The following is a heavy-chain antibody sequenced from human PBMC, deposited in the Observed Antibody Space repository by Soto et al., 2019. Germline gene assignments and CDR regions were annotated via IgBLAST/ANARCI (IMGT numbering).Heavy chain of an antibody. V-gene: IGHV4-39*07. J-gene: IGHJ6*02. CDR2: INHSGST. CDR1: GGSISSSSYY. D-gene: IGHD3-9*01. CDR3: ARWAQLYYDILTGYYCPYGMDV. Sequence: PSETLSLTCTVSGGSISSSSYYWGWIRQPPGKGLEWIGEINHSGSTNYNPSLKSRVTISVDTSKNQFSLKLSSVTAADTAVYYCARWAQLYYDILTGYYCPYGMDVWGQGTTVTVSS.